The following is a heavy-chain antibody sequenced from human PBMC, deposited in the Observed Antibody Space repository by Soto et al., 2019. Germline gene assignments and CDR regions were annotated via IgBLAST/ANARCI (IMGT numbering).Heavy chain of an antibody. J-gene: IGHJ5*02. CDR1: GFTFGDYA. CDR3: TRDNLDCSSTSCYLGWFDP. Sequence: PGGSLRLSCTASGFTFGDYAMSWFRQAPGKGLEWVGFIRSKAYGGTTEYAASVKGRFTISRDDSKSIAYLQMNSLKTEDTAVYYCTRDNLDCSSTSCYLGWFDPWGRGTLVTVPQ. D-gene: IGHD2-2*01. V-gene: IGHV3-49*03. CDR2: IRSKAYGGTT.